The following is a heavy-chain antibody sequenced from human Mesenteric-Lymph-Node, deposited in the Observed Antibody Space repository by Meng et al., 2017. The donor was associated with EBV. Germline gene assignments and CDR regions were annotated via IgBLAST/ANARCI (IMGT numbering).Heavy chain of an antibody. CDR3: AREAVGATVDH. Sequence: QVQRKESGPGHVKPSETLSLTCSVSGDSVSSRSYYWVWIRQPPGKGLEWIGYIDYSGSTTYKPSLKSRVTMSLDTSKNQFSLRLSSVTAADTAVYYCAREAVGATVDHWGQGTLVTVSS. J-gene: IGHJ4*02. CDR2: IDYSGST. D-gene: IGHD1-26*01. CDR1: GDSVSSRSYY. V-gene: IGHV4-61*01.